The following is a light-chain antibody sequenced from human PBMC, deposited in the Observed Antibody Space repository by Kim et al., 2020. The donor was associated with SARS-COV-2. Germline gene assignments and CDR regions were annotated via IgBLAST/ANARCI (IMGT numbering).Light chain of an antibody. V-gene: IGKV2-30*01. Sequence: DVVMTQSPLSLPVTLGQPASISCRSSQSLVYSDGNTYLNWFQQRPGQSPRRLIYKVSNRDSGVPDRFSGSGSGTDFTLKISRVEAEDVGVYHCMQGIHPITFGQGTRLEIK. J-gene: IGKJ5*01. CDR3: MQGIHPIT. CDR1: QSLVYSDGNTY. CDR2: KVS.